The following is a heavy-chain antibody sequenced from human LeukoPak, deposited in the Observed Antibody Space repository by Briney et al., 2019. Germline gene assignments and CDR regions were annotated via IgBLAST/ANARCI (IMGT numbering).Heavy chain of an antibody. D-gene: IGHD2-2*01. CDR2: IYYSGST. Sequence: SETLSLTCTVSGGSISSYYWSWIRQPPGKGLEWIGYIYYSGSTNYNPSLKSRVTISLDTSRNQFSLRLSSVTAADTAAYYCARGVVSTSTYDYWGQGTLVTVSS. J-gene: IGHJ4*02. CDR1: GGSISSYY. V-gene: IGHV4-59*12. CDR3: ARGVVSTSTYDY.